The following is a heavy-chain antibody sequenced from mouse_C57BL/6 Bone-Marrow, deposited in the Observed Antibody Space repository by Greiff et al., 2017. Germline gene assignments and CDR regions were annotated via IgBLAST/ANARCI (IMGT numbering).Heavy chain of an antibody. V-gene: IGHV1-55*01. CDR3: ARDYGSSYEGFDY. Sequence: QVQLQQPGAELVKPGASVKMSCKASGYTFTSYWITWVKQRPGHGLEWIGDIYPGSGSPNYNEKFKSKATLIVDTSSSTAYMQLNSLTSEDSAVYYCARDYGSSYEGFDYWGQGTTLTVSS. J-gene: IGHJ2*01. CDR1: GYTFTSYW. D-gene: IGHD1-1*01. CDR2: IYPGSGSP.